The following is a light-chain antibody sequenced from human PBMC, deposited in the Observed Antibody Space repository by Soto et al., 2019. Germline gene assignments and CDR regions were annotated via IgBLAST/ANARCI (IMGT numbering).Light chain of an antibody. CDR1: QSVSSSS. J-gene: IGKJ5*01. CDR2: GAS. Sequence: EIVLTQSPGTLSLSPGERATLSCRASQSVSSSSLAWYQQKPGQAPRLLIYGASSRATGIPDRFSGSGSGRDFTLTISGLEPEDFAVYYCQQYGSSPLISFGQGTRLEIK. CDR3: QQYGSSPLIS. V-gene: IGKV3-20*01.